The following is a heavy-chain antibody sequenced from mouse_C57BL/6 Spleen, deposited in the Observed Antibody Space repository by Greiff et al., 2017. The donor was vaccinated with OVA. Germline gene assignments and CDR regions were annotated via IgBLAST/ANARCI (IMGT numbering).Heavy chain of an antibody. CDR2: ISYDGSN. V-gene: IGHV3-6*01. CDR3: ARIARHYFDY. CDR1: GYSITSGYY. Sequence: EVKLVESGPGLVKPSQSLSLTCSVTGYSITSGYYWNWIRQFPGNKLEWMGYISYDGSNNYNPSLKNRISITRDTSKNQFFLKLNSVTTEDTATYYCARIARHYFDYWGQGTTLTVSS. J-gene: IGHJ2*01. D-gene: IGHD2-12*01.